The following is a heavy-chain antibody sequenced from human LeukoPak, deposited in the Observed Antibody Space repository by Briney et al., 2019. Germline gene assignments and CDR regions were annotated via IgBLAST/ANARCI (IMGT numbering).Heavy chain of an antibody. CDR3: AINGGGDSGYGNFDY. V-gene: IGHV3-9*01. Sequence: PGRPLRLSCAVSGFTFDDYAMHWVRQVPGEGLEWVSGINWNSDSIGYADSVKGRFTTSRDNAKNSLYLQMNSLRAEDTAFYYCAINGGGDSGYGNFDYWGQGTLATVSS. CDR1: GFTFDDYA. D-gene: IGHD5-12*01. J-gene: IGHJ4*02. CDR2: INWNSDSI.